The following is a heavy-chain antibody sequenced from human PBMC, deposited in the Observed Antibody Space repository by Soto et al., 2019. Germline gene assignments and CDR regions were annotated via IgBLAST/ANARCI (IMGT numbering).Heavy chain of an antibody. D-gene: IGHD3-16*01. Sequence: EVQLVESGGGLVQPGGSLRLSCAASGFTFSRYWMSWVRQAPGKGLEWVANIKQDGSEKYYVDSVKGRFTISRDNAKNSLYLQMNSMRADDTVVYYCARDPSIDYDWGSLETAVSYWGHGTLVTVSS. V-gene: IGHV3-7*05. CDR1: GFTFSRYW. CDR2: IKQDGSEK. CDR3: ARDPSIDYDWGSLETAVSY. J-gene: IGHJ4*01.